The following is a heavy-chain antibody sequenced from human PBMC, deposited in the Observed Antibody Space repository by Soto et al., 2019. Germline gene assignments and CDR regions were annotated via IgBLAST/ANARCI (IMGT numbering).Heavy chain of an antibody. CDR2: ISYDGSNK. CDR3: AREITTYYDFWSGYVPYGMDV. D-gene: IGHD3-3*01. CDR1: GFTFSSYA. Sequence: GGSLRLSCSASGFTFSSYAMHWVRQAPGKGLEWVAVISYDGSNKYYADSVKGRFTISRDNSKNTLYLQMNSLRAEDTAVYYCAREITTYYDFWSGYVPYGMDVRGQGTTVTVSS. V-gene: IGHV3-30-3*01. J-gene: IGHJ6*02.